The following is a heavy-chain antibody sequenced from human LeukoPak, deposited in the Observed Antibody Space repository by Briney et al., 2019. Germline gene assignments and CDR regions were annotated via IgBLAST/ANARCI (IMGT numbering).Heavy chain of an antibody. CDR3: AGGEEATFDY. CDR2: IYTSGST. J-gene: IGHJ4*02. V-gene: IGHV4-4*07. D-gene: IGHD3-16*01. Sequence: PSETLSLTCAVSGGFISSYYWSWIRQPAGKGLEWIGRIYTSGSTNYNPSLKSRVTMSVDTSKNQFSLKLSSVTAADTAVYYCAGGEEATFDYWGQGTLVTVSS. CDR1: GGFISSYY.